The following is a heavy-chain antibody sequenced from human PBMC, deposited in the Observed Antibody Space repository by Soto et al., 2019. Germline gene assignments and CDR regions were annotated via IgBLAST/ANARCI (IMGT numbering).Heavy chain of an antibody. CDR3: ARDQYSSFHYYYYGMDV. CDR2: IYYSGST. D-gene: IGHD6-6*01. CDR1: GGSISSGGYY. V-gene: IGHV4-31*03. J-gene: IGHJ6*02. Sequence: PSETLSLTCTVSGGSISSGGYYWSWIRQHPGKGLEWIGYIYYSGSTYYNPSLKSRVTISVDTSKNQFSLKLSSVTAADTAVYYCARDQYSSFHYYYYGMDVWGQGTTVTVSS.